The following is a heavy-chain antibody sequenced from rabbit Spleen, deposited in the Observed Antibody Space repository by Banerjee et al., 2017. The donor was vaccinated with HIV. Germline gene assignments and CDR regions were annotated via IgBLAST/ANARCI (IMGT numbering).Heavy chain of an antibody. CDR2: IVISSGNT. V-gene: IGHV1S43*01. J-gene: IGHJ6*01. D-gene: IGHD3-1*01. Sequence: QSLEESGGDLVKPGASLTLTCKASGIDFSSYYYMCWVRQAPGKGPEWIACIVISSGNTSSAGGVNGRSTIPRSPSQNPGDLKMTVLTAADPAPFFGARPASPGSFGISSGMALGAPGPLVTVS. CDR3: ARPASPGSFGISSGMAL. CDR1: GIDFSSYYY.